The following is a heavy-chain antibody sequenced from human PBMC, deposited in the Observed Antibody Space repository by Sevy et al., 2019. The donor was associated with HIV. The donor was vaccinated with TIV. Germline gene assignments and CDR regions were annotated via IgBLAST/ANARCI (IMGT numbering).Heavy chain of an antibody. D-gene: IGHD3-16*01. CDR1: GFTFRNSG. CDR2: ISYDGSNK. CDR3: ARDGLGGFAQTLDV. Sequence: GESLKISCAASGFTFRNSGMHWVRQSPGKGLEWVALISYDGSNKYYADSVKGRFTISRDNAKNTLYLEMNSLRPEDTAVYYCARDGLGGFAQTLDVWGQGTTVTVSS. J-gene: IGHJ6*02. V-gene: IGHV3-30*19.